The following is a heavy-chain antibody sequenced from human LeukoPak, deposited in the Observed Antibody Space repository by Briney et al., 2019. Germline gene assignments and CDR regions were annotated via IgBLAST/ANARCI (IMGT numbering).Heavy chain of an antibody. CDR1: GYTFTTYA. CDR3: ARVQGYCSVTSCYPHY. Sequence: GASVNVSCKASGYTFTTYALNWVRQAPGQGLEWMGRINTNTGNPTYAQGFTGRFVFSLDTSVNTAYLQISSLKAGDTAMYYCARVQGYCSVTSCYPHYWGQGTLVTVSS. J-gene: IGHJ4*02. CDR2: INTNTGNP. D-gene: IGHD2-2*01. V-gene: IGHV7-4-1*02.